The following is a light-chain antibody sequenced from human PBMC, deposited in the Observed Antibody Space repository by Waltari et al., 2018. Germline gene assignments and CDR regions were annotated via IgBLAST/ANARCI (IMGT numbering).Light chain of an antibody. CDR2: GAS. CDR1: QRVSSN. Sequence: EIVMQQSPATLPASPGERATLSCRARQRVSSNLAWYQQKPGQAPRLLIYGASTRATGIPARFSGSGSGTEFTLTISSLQSEDFAVYYCQQYNNWPPFTFGPGTKVDIK. CDR3: QQYNNWPPFT. J-gene: IGKJ3*01. V-gene: IGKV3-15*01.